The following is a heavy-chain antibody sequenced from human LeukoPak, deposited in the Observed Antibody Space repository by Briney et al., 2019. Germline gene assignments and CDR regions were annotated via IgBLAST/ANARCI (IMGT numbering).Heavy chain of an antibody. J-gene: IGHJ4*02. V-gene: IGHV3-23*01. Sequence: GGSLRLSCVASGFTFSSYAVSWFRQAPGKGLEWVSSITGSSASTYYADSVKGRFTISRDNSKNTLYLQMNSLRAEDTAVYFCAKLDYYDTHWGQGTLVTVSS. CDR2: ITGSSAST. D-gene: IGHD3-22*01. CDR1: GFTFSSYA. CDR3: AKLDYYDTH.